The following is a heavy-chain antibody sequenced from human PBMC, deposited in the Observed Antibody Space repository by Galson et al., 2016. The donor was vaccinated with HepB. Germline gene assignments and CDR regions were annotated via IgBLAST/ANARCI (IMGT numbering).Heavy chain of an antibody. CDR3: ARDGRDYAGAYYPPLDK. Sequence: SVKVSCKAVGYTFVSFGISWVRQAPGQGLEWMGWISPYNGNTNFAQKFRARVTMITDTATTSVYMDLRDLRTDDTAVYFCARDGRDYAGAYYPPLDKWGEGTPVIVSS. D-gene: IGHD4-23*01. CDR2: ISPYNGNT. V-gene: IGHV1-18*01. J-gene: IGHJ4*02. CDR1: GYTFVSFG.